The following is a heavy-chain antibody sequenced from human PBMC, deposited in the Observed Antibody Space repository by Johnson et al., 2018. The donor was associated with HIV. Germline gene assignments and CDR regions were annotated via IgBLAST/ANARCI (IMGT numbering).Heavy chain of an antibody. V-gene: IGHV3-48*04. J-gene: IGHJ3*02. Sequence: EVQVVESGGGLVKPGGSLRLSCTASGFNFSNAWMSWVRQAPGKGLEWVSGISWNRGSIGYVDSVKGRFTISRDNAKNSLSLQMISLRAEDTAIYYCARGSLSGWFPPDALDIWGQGTMVTVSS. CDR1: GFNFSNAW. CDR2: ISWNRGSI. D-gene: IGHD6-19*01. CDR3: ARGSLSGWFPPDALDI.